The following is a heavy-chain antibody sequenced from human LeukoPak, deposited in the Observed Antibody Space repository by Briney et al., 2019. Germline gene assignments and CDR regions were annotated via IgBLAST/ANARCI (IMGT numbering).Heavy chain of an antibody. CDR2: IRYDGSNK. CDR1: GFTFSISG. Sequence: QPGGSLRLSCAASGFTFSISGMHWVRQAPGKGLEWVAFIRYDGSNKYYADSVKGRFTISRDNSKNTLYLQMKSLRAEDTAVYYCARTRGIVVVPAARFDYWGQGTLVTVSS. J-gene: IGHJ4*02. D-gene: IGHD2-2*01. CDR3: ARTRGIVVVPAARFDY. V-gene: IGHV3-30*02.